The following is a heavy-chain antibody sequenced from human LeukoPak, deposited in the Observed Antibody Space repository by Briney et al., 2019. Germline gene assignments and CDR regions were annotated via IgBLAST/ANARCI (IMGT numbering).Heavy chain of an antibody. D-gene: IGHD4-17*01. CDR1: GGSISSSSYY. CDR2: IYYSGST. V-gene: IGHV4-39*01. Sequence: SETLSLTCTVSGGSISSSSYYWGWIRQPPGKGLEWIGSIYYSGSTYYNPSLKSRVTISVDTSKNQFSLKLSSVTAADTAVYYCARQWETTVLYYYYGVDVWGQGTTVTVSS. J-gene: IGHJ6*02. CDR3: ARQWETTVLYYYYGVDV.